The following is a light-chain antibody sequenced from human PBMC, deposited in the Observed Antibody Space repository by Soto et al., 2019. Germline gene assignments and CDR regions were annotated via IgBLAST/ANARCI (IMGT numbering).Light chain of an antibody. V-gene: IGLV1-47*01. Sequence: QSVLTQSPSVSGTPGQRVTISCSGSSSNIGSNYVYWYQQLPGTAPKLLIYRNNQRPSGVPDRFSGSKSGTSASLAISGLRSEDEADYYCSAWDDSLGGVVFGGGTKLTVL. J-gene: IGLJ2*01. CDR1: SSNIGSNY. CDR2: RNN. CDR3: SAWDDSLGGVV.